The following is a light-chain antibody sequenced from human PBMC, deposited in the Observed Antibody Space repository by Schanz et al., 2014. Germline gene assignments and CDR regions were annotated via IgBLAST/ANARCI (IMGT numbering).Light chain of an antibody. CDR1: QSIANY. J-gene: IGKJ1*01. CDR3: QQYSDSPRT. V-gene: IGKV3-20*01. CDR2: GAS. Sequence: EIVLTQSPVTLSLSPGETATLSCRASQSIANYLAWYQQRPGQAPRLLIYGASSRATGVPDRFSGSGAGTDFTLTISRLEPEDFAVYYCQQYSDSPRTFGQGTEVEIK.